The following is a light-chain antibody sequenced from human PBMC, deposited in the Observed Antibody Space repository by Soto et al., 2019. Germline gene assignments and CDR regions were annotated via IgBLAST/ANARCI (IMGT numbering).Light chain of an antibody. CDR2: DAS. CDR3: QQYESYSPLT. V-gene: IGKV1-5*01. J-gene: IGKJ4*01. Sequence: DIQMTQSPSSLSASVGDRVTITCQASQSLNTRLAWYQQRPGKAPKLLIYDASTLESGVPSRFSGRRSGTEFTLTIAGLQPEDFATYYCQQYESYSPLTFGGGTKVDIK. CDR1: QSLNTR.